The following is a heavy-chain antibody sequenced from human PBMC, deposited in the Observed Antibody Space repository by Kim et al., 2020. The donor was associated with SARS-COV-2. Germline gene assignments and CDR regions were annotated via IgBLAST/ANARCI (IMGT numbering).Heavy chain of an antibody. CDR1: GFTFSNYA. CDR3: ANSARRLDG. J-gene: IGHJ4*03. D-gene: IGHD1-1*01. V-gene: IGHV3-23*01. CDR2: FSISGRNT. Sequence: GGSLRLSCAASGFTFSNYAMSWVRQAPGKGLEWVSGFSISGRNTYYADSVKDRFAISRDNSKNTLYMQMNSHIAAEPAIYYCANSARRLDGWGQATPGT.